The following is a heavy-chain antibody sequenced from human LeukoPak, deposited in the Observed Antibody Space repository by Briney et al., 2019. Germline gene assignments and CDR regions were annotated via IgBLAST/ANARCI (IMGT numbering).Heavy chain of an antibody. CDR3: ASSSGALDY. J-gene: IGHJ4*02. CDR2: IISSSTTV. D-gene: IGHD3-22*01. V-gene: IGHV3-48*02. Sequence: GGSLRLSCTASGFTFSSYSMNWVRQAPGRGLEWISYIISSSTTVYYADSVKGRFAVSRDNAKNSLYLQMNSLRDEDTAVYYCASSSGALDYWGQGTLVTVSS. CDR1: GFTFSSYS.